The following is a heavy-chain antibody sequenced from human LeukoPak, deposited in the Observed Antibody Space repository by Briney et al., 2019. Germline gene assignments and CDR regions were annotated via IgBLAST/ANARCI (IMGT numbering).Heavy chain of an antibody. CDR3: ARSGHYGIDL. CDR2: ITWDGITT. Sequence: LPGGSLRLSCVASRFAFDDYAMDWVRQTPGKGLEWVSFITWDGITTSYVDSVKGRFTISRDNSKNSLSLQLDSLRVEDSALYYCARSGHYGIDLWGQGTMVIVSA. V-gene: IGHV3-43D*04. D-gene: IGHD3-3*01. CDR1: RFAFDDYA. J-gene: IGHJ3*01.